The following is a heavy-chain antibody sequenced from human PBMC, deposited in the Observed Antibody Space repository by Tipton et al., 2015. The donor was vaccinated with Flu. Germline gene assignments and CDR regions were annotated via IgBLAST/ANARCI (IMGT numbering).Heavy chain of an antibody. J-gene: IGHJ3*01. Sequence: TLSLTCTVSRGSIANYYWAWIRQPPGRGLEWIAYISHSRITNYNPSLKSRATMSVDTSKNQFSLNLTSVTAADTAVYYCARGLPAAIGDSAFDFWGQGTMVTVSS. D-gene: IGHD2-2*01. CDR3: ARGLPAAIGDSAFDF. CDR1: RGSIANYY. V-gene: IGHV4-59*01. CDR2: ISHSRIT.